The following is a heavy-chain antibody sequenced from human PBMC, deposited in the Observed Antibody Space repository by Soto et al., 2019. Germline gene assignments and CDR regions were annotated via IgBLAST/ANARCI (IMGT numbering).Heavy chain of an antibody. CDR3: VRDYMTKGTNRYRDY. Sequence: PGGSLRLSCAATVFTFSENFLSLGRKAPGRRLQWVSYISGSGGTTYYGDSVGGRFTISRDYAKNSLSLQLNSRRAEDTAAYYCVRDYMTKGTNRYRDYWGQGSLLTVCS. CDR2: ISGSGGTT. J-gene: IGHJ4*02. V-gene: IGHV3-11*01. CDR1: VFTFSENF. D-gene: IGHD4-4*01.